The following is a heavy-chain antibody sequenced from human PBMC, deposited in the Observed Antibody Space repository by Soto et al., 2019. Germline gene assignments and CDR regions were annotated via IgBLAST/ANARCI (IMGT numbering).Heavy chain of an antibody. Sequence: GESLKISCAASGFTFSSYAMHWVRQAPGKGLEWVAVISYDGSNKYYADSVKGRFTISRDNSKNTLYLQMNSLRAEDTAVYYCARGRRDYDSSGSIQAHYYYYYGMDVWGQGTSVTVSS. CDR3: ARGRRDYDSSGSIQAHYYYYYGMDV. D-gene: IGHD3-22*01. V-gene: IGHV3-30-3*01. J-gene: IGHJ6*02. CDR1: GFTFSSYA. CDR2: ISYDGSNK.